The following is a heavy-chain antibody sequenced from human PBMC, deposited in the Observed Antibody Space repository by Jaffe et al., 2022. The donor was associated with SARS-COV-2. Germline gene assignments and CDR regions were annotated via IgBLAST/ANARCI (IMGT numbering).Heavy chain of an antibody. CDR3: VRHDVRLYAFDE. CDR2: VDYNGRA. J-gene: IGHJ3*01. V-gene: IGHV4-39*01. Sequence: QVQLEESGPGLVKPSETLSLTCVVSGDSISSSDYYWGWIRQPPGKGLEWIASVDYNGRAYYNPSLRSRVSASADMSRNHVSLRLTSVTAPDTAVYYCVRHDVRLYAFDEWGQGTMVTVSS. D-gene: IGHD2-8*01. CDR1: GDSISSSDYY.